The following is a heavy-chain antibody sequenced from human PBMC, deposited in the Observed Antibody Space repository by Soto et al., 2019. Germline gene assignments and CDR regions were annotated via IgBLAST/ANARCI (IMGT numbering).Heavy chain of an antibody. D-gene: IGHD1-7*01. CDR2: ISPYNGNT. J-gene: IGHJ3*02. V-gene: IGHV1-18*04. Sequence: QIQLVQSGAEVKKPGASVRVSCKASGYMFNNYGISWVRQAPGQGLEWMAWISPYNGNTNYAQKFQGRVTMTADSSTSTAHMELRSLKTDDTAVYYCARDLLPMTGTSNDAFVICGQGTMVTVSS. CDR1: GYMFNNYG. CDR3: ARDLLPMTGTSNDAFVI.